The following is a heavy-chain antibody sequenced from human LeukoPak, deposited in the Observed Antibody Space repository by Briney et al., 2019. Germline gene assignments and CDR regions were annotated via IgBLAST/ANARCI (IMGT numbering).Heavy chain of an antibody. CDR1: GGSISGYH. D-gene: IGHD4-11*01. CDR2: IYTSGST. V-gene: IGHV4-4*07. CDR3: ARDLDYTYRWFDP. Sequence: SETLSLTCTVSGGSISGYHWSWIRQPAGKGLEWIGRIYTSGSTNYNPSLKSRVTMSVDTSKNQFSLKLRSVTAADTAVYYCARDLDYTYRWFDPWGQGTLVTVSS. J-gene: IGHJ5*02.